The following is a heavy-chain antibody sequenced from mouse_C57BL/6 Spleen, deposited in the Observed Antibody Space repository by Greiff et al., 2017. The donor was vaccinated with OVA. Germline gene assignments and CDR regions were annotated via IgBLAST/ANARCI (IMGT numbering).Heavy chain of an antibody. CDR1: GYTFTSYW. CDR3: ARKSFGWLPFAY. D-gene: IGHD2-3*01. Sequence: QVQLQQPGAELVKPGASVKLSCKASGYTFTSYWMQWVKQRPGQGLEWIGEIDPSDSYTNYNQKFKGKATLTVDTSSSTAYMQLSSLTSEDSAVYYGARKSFGWLPFAYWGQGTLVTVSA. V-gene: IGHV1-50*01. CDR2: IDPSDSYT. J-gene: IGHJ3*01.